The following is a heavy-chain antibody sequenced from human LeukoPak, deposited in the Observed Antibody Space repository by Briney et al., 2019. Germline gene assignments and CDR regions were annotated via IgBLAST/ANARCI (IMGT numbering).Heavy chain of an antibody. J-gene: IGHJ6*02. CDR2: IYPGDSDT. Sequence: GASLKISCKGSGYRFSTIWIGWVRQMPGKGLEWMGIIYPGDSDTRYSPSFQGQVTVSADKSISTAYLQWSSLKASDTAMYYCARLNCSSTSCYFGDYYYGMDVWGQGTTVTVSS. CDR3: ARLNCSSTSCYFGDYYYGMDV. V-gene: IGHV5-51*01. D-gene: IGHD2-2*01. CDR1: GYRFSTIW.